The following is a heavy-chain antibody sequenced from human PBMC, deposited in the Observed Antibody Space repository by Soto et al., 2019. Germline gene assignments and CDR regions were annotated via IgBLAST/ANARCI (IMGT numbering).Heavy chain of an antibody. CDR1: ISTFRSNG. CDR2: VSYDGVNK. J-gene: IGHJ6*02. V-gene: IGHV3-30-3*01. D-gene: IGHD3-10*01. CDR3: ASDPSSEMRGYYGFDD. Sequence: QVQLVESGGGVVQPGRSLRLSCAGSISTFRSNGIHWVRQAPGKGLEWVAVVSYDGVNKDYADSVKGRFTISRDNTKSTVPLQMISLRAEDTAVYHCASDPSSEMRGYYGFDDWGQGTSVTDSS.